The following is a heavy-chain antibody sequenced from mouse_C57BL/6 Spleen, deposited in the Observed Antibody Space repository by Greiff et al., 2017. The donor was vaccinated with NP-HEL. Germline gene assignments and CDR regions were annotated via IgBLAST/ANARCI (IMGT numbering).Heavy chain of an antibody. J-gene: IGHJ2*01. Sequence: VQLKQSGPVLVKPGASVKMSCKASGYTFTDYYMNWVKQSHGKSLEWIGVINPYNGGTSYNQKFKGKATLTVDKSSSTAYMELNSLTSEDSAVYYCALDYYGSSHYFDYWGQGTTLTVSS. D-gene: IGHD1-1*01. CDR2: INPYNGGT. CDR1: GYTFTDYY. CDR3: ALDYYGSSHYFDY. V-gene: IGHV1-19*01.